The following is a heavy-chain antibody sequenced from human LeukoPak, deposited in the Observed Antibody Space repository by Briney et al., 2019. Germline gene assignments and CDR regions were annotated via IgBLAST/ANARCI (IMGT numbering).Heavy chain of an antibody. Sequence: GGSLGLSCAASGFTFSSYWMSWVRQAPGKGLEWVANIKQDGSEKYYVDSVKGRFTISRDNAKNSLYLQMNSLRAEDTAVYYCARDQWLVGFAFDIWGQGTMFTVSS. CDR2: IKQDGSEK. CDR1: GFTFSSYW. D-gene: IGHD6-19*01. V-gene: IGHV3-7*03. J-gene: IGHJ3*02. CDR3: ARDQWLVGFAFDI.